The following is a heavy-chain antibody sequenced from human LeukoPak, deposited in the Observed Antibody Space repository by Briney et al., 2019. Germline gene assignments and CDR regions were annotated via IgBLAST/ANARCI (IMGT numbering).Heavy chain of an antibody. J-gene: IGHJ3*02. D-gene: IGHD6-6*01. CDR3: ARSSIAEEVGLSAFDI. Sequence: SVKVSCKASGGTFSSYAISWVRQAPGQGLEWMGGIIPIFGTANYAQKFQGRVTITADESTSTAYMELSSLRSEDTAVYYCARSSIAEEVGLSAFDIWGQGTMVTVSS. CDR2: IIPIFGTA. V-gene: IGHV1-69*13. CDR1: GGTFSSYA.